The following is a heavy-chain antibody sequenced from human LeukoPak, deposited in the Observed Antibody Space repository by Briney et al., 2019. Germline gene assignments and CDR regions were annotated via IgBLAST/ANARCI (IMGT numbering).Heavy chain of an antibody. CDR2: ISGSGGST. V-gene: IGHV3-23*01. CDR3: ARDHRGSGSRYYYYYMDV. J-gene: IGHJ6*03. CDR1: GFTFSSYG. Sequence: GGTLRLSCAASGFTFSSYGMSWVRQAPGKGLEWVSAISGSGGSTYYADSVKGRFTISRDNSKNTLYLQMNSLRAEDTAVYYCARDHRGSGSRYYYYYMDVWGKGTTVTISS. D-gene: IGHD3-10*01.